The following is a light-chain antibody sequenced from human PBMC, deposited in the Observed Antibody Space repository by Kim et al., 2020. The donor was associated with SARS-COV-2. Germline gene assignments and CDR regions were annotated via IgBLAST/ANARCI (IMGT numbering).Light chain of an antibody. CDR1: QSISSTF. CDR2: GAS. CDR3: QQNGSSWT. Sequence: EIVLTQSPGTLSLSPGERATLSCRASQSISSTFLAWYQQKPRQAPRLLIDGASSRATGIPDRFSGSGSGTDFTLTISRLEAEDFAVYCCQQNGSSWTFGQGTKVDIK. V-gene: IGKV3-20*01. J-gene: IGKJ1*01.